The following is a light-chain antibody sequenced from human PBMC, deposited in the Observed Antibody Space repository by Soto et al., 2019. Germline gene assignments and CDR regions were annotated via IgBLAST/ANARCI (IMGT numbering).Light chain of an antibody. CDR3: EAWDGSLNVVL. Sequence: QSVLTQPPSASGTPGQRVTISCSGSSSNIGTNTVNWYQHLPGSAPKLLIYSSDQSPSGVPDRFSGSKSGPSASLAISGLQPDDEADYYCEAWDGSLNVVLFGGGTKLTV. CDR2: SSD. J-gene: IGLJ2*01. CDR1: SSNIGTNT. V-gene: IGLV1-44*01.